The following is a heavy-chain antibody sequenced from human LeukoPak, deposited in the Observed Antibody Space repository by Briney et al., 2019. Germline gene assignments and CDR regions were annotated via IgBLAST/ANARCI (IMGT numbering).Heavy chain of an antibody. CDR1: GGSISSGSYY. D-gene: IGHD3-16*01. J-gene: IGHJ4*02. Sequence: SQTLSLTCTVSGGSISSGSYYWSWIRQPAGKGLEWIGRIYTSGSTNYNPSLKSRVTISADTSKNQFSLKLNSLTTADTAVYYCTRGAGWLIDYWGQGILVTVSS. V-gene: IGHV4-61*02. CDR3: TRGAGWLIDY. CDR2: IYTSGST.